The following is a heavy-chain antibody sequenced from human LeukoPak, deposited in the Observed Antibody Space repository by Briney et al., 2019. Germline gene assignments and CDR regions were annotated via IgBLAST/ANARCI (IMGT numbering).Heavy chain of an antibody. D-gene: IGHD3-10*01. CDR3: AKDRFSDYGSGRSQFDY. CDR2: ISGSGGST. CDR1: GFTFSSYG. V-gene: IGHV3-23*01. J-gene: IGHJ4*02. Sequence: PGGSLRLSCAASGFTFSSYGMSWVRQAPGKGLEWVSAISGSGGSTYYADSVKGRFTISRDNAKNSLYLQMNSLRAEDTALYYCAKDRFSDYGSGRSQFDYWGQGTLVTVSS.